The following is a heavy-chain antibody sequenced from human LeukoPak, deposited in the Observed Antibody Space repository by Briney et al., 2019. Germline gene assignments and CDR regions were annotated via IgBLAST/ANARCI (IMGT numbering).Heavy chain of an antibody. J-gene: IGHJ4*02. CDR3: ARESKTYDGSGYYHDS. V-gene: IGHV4-4*07. Sequence: SETLSLTCTVSGGSIYNYYWSWIRQPAGKGLEWTGRIYTSGSTDYSPSLKSRVTMSLDTSKNQFSLSLYSVTAADTAVYFCARESKTYDGSGYYHDSWGQGTLVTVSS. D-gene: IGHD3-22*01. CDR1: GGSIYNYY. CDR2: IYTSGST.